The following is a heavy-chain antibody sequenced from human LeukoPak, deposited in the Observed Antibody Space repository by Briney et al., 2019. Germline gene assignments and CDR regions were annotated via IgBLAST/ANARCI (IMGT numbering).Heavy chain of an antibody. D-gene: IGHD1-26*01. Sequence: GGSLRLSCAASGFIFSDYYMSWIRQAPGKGLEWVSYISGSSRIYTNYADSVKGRFTISRDNAKNLLYLQMNSLRAEDTAVYYCARVGNSGSYFSPFDYWGQGTLVTVSS. CDR3: ARVGNSGSYFSPFDY. V-gene: IGHV3-11*06. CDR2: ISGSSRIYT. CDR1: GFIFSDYY. J-gene: IGHJ4*02.